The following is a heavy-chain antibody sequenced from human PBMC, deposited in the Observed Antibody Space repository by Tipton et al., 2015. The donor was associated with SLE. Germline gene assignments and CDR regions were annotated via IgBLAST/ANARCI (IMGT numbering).Heavy chain of an antibody. Sequence: TLSLTCTVSGGSVTSADYNWNWIRQPAGKGLEWIGRIHSIGGTDYNASLKSRLTISMDTSKNQLSLKLTSVTAADTAVYYCARGPIEGYYYYYMDVWGKGTTVTVSS. D-gene: IGHD1-26*01. CDR2: IHSIGGT. CDR1: GGSVTSADYN. J-gene: IGHJ6*03. V-gene: IGHV4-61*02. CDR3: ARGPIEGYYYYYMDV.